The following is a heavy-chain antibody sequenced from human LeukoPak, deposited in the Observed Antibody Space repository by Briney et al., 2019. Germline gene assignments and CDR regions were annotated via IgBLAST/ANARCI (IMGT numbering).Heavy chain of an antibody. V-gene: IGHV4-4*07. CDR3: ARSYNDYNWVDP. CDR2: VYSRGST. CDR1: GGSISSHD. D-gene: IGHD3-16*01. Sequence: PSETLSLTCTVSGGSISSHDWNGIRQPAGKRLEWIGRVYSRGSTNYNPSLKSRVTVSVDNSKNQFSLKLSSVTVADTAVYYCARSYNDYNWVDPWGQGILVTVSA. J-gene: IGHJ5*02.